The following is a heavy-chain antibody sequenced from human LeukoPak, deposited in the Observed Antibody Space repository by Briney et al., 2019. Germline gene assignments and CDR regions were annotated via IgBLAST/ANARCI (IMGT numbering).Heavy chain of an antibody. D-gene: IGHD1-26*01. CDR2: ISGYNDDT. CDR1: GYIFTPYG. CDR3: ARDDGLAGGSYFDTFDS. V-gene: IGHV1-18*01. Sequence: ASVKVSCKASGYIFTPYGISCVRHAPVQGRVWMGWISGYNDDTHYTHKLQGRVTLTTDTSTSTAYRELRSLTSDDTAVYYCARDDGLAGGSYFDTFDSWGGGAMVTVSS. J-gene: IGHJ3*02.